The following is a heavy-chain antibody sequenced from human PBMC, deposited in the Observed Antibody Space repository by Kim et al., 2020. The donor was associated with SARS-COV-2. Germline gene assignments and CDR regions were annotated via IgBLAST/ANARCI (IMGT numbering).Heavy chain of an antibody. CDR3: AREGVMATAPFDY. V-gene: IGHV3-33*01. D-gene: IGHD2-21*01. J-gene: IGHJ4*02. Sequence: YADSVKGRFTISRDNSKNTLYLQMNSLRAEDTAVYYCAREGVMATAPFDYWGQGTLVTVSS.